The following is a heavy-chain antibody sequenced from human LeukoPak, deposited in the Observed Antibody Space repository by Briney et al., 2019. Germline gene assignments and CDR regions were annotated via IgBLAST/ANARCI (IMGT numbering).Heavy chain of an antibody. CDR2: MYPGDSNT. V-gene: IGHV5-51*01. CDR1: GYPFTKYW. CDR3: ARPQYGAADY. D-gene: IGHD4-17*01. J-gene: IGHJ4*02. Sequence: GESLQISCQGSGYPFTKYWIGWVRQMPGKGLEWIAIMYPGDSNTKYSPSFQGQVTISVDKSISTAYLQWSSLKASDSAVYYCARPQYGAADYWGQGTLVTVSS.